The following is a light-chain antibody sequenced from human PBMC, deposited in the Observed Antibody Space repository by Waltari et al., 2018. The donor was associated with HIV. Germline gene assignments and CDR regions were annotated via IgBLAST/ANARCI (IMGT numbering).Light chain of an antibody. Sequence: IVMTQTPLSLSVTPGQTASIPCKSSQSVVRIDGKTSFHWFLQKPGQSPQLLIQEVSGRFSGVPDRFSGSGSGTDFTLKISRVEADDVGVYYCMQNVQMPVTFGGGTKVEI. J-gene: IGKJ4*01. V-gene: IGKV2-29*03. CDR2: EVS. CDR3: MQNVQMPVT. CDR1: QSVVRIDGKTS.